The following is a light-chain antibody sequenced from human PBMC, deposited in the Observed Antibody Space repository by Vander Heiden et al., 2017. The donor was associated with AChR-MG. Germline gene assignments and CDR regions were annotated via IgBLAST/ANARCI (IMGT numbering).Light chain of an antibody. Sequence: EIVLPQSPATLSLSPGERATLSCRASQSVSSYLAWYQQKPGQAPRLLIYDASNRANGIPARFSGSGSGTEFTRTISSLEPEDFAVYDGQQRSNCPFTFGHRTKVDIK. CDR2: DAS. CDR3: QQRSNCPFT. J-gene: IGKJ3*01. V-gene: IGKV3-11*01. CDR1: QSVSSY.